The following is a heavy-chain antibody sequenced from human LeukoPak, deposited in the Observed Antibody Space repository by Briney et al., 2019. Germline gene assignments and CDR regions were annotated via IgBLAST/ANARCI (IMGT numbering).Heavy chain of an antibody. D-gene: IGHD1-1*01. CDR1: GGPFSKYT. Sequence: SVKVSCKASGGPFSKYTIGWVRQAPGQGLEWLGRFIPIFNMANYAQKFQGRVTITADKSTSTAYMELTSLRSEYTALYYCASLGGLYQLPVFDYWGQGTLVTVSS. J-gene: IGHJ4*02. CDR2: FIPIFNMA. V-gene: IGHV1-69*02. CDR3: ASLGGLYQLPVFDY.